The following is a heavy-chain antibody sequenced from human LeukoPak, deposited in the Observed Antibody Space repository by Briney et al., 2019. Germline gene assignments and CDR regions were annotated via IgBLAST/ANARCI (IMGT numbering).Heavy chain of an antibody. CDR3: ARDLGYCSGGSCYSYWFDP. V-gene: IGHV1-3*01. J-gene: IGHJ5*02. D-gene: IGHD2-15*01. CDR1: GYTFTSYA. CDR2: INAGNGNT. Sequence: ASVKVSWKASGYTFTSYAMHWVRQAPGQRLEWMGWINAGNGNTKYSQKFQGRVTITRDTSASTAYMELSSLRSEDTAVYYCARDLGYCSGGSCYSYWFDPWGQGTLVTVSS.